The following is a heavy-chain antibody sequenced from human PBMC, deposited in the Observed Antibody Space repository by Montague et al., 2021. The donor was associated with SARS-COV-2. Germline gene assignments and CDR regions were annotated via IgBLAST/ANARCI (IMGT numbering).Heavy chain of an antibody. CDR1: RGSFSGYY. V-gene: IGHV4-34*01. J-gene: IGHJ4*02. CDR2: INHSGGV. D-gene: IGHD2-2*01. Sequence: SETLSLTCTVHRGSFSGYYWTWIHQPPGKGLEWIGEINHSGGVNXNPSLKSRVTISVDTSKNHFSLKLRSVTAADTAIYYCARGYCSSTTCYRSLHYWGQGTLVAVSS. CDR3: ARGYCSSTTCYRSLHY.